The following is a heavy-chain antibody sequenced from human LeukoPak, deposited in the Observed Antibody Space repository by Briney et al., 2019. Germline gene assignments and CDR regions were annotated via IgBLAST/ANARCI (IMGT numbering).Heavy chain of an antibody. CDR2: ISGSGGST. V-gene: IGHV3-23*01. Sequence: PGRSLRLSCAASGFTFSSYAMHWVRQAPGKGLEWVSTISGSGGSTYYADSVKGRFTISRDISKNTLFLQMNSLRADDTAVYYCAKAKYSSSSDLLDYWGQGTLVTVSS. CDR1: GFTFSSYA. CDR3: AKAKYSSSSDLLDY. J-gene: IGHJ4*02. D-gene: IGHD6-6*01.